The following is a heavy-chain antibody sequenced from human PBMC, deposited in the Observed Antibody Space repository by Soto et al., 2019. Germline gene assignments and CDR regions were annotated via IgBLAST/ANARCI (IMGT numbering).Heavy chain of an antibody. CDR3: AKEKSVTNSGYDAFDV. CDR2: INSGGSSI. CDR1: GFTLSSYE. Sequence: PGGSLTLSRAASGFTLSSYEMDWVRQAPGKGLEWVAYINSGGSSIYNGDSVKGRFTISRDNAKNSLYLQMNSLRAEDTAVYYCAKEKSVTNSGYDAFDVWGQGTMVTVSS. J-gene: IGHJ3*01. D-gene: IGHD1-1*01. V-gene: IGHV3-48*03.